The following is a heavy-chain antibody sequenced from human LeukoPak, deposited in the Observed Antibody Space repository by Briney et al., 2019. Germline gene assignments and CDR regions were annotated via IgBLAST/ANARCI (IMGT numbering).Heavy chain of an antibody. CDR1: GYTFTSYG. CDR2: ISAYNGNT. CDR3: ARVRYSSSSGADYFDY. Sequence: ASVKVSCKASGYTFTSYGISWVRQAPGQGLEWMGWISAYNGNTNYAQKLQGRVTMTTDTSTSTAYMELRSLRSDDTAVYYCARVRYSSSSGADYFDYWGQGTLVTVSS. D-gene: IGHD6-6*01. V-gene: IGHV1-18*01. J-gene: IGHJ4*02.